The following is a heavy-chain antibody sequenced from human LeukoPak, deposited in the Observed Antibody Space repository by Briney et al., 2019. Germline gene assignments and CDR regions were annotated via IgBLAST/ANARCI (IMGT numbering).Heavy chain of an antibody. D-gene: IGHD1-20*01. CDR3: ARARYNWMFFDY. CDR2: ISSSSSYI. CDR1: GFTFSSYS. Sequence: SGGSLRLSCAASGFTFSSYSMNWVRQAPGKGLEWVSSISSSSSYIYYADSVKGRFTISRDNAKNSLYLQMNSLRAEDTAVYYCARARYNWMFFDYWGQGTLVIVSS. J-gene: IGHJ4*02. V-gene: IGHV3-21*01.